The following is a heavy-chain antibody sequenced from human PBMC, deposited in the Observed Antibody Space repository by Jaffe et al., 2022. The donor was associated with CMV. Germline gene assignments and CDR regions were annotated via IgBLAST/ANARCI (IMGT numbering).Heavy chain of an antibody. D-gene: IGHD1-1*01. CDR3: ARDRYRTPGDFDY. V-gene: IGHV4-59*01. CDR2: IYYSGST. J-gene: IGHJ4*02. Sequence: QVQLQESGPGLVKPSETLSLTCTVSGGSISSYYWSWIRQPPGKGLEWIGYIYYSGSTNYNPSLKSRVTISVDTSKNQFSLKLSSVTAADTAVYYCARDRYRTPGDFDYWGQGTLVTVSS. CDR1: GGSISSYY.